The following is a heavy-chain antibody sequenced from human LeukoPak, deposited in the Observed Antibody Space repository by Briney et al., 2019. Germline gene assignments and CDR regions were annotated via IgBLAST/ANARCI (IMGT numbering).Heavy chain of an antibody. CDR3: ARARWPRGSWFDP. Sequence: SETLSLTCAVYGGSFGGYYWSWIRQPPGKGLEWIGEINHSGSTNYNPSLKSRVTISVDTSKNQFSLKLSSVTAADTAVYYCARARWPRGSWFDPWGQGTLVTVSS. CDR1: GGSFGGYY. CDR2: INHSGST. V-gene: IGHV4-34*01. D-gene: IGHD2-15*01. J-gene: IGHJ5*02.